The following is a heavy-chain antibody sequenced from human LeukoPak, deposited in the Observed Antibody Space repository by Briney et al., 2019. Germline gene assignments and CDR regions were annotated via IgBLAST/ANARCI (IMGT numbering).Heavy chain of an antibody. Sequence: SETLSLTCTVSGDSTSNFYWNWIRQSPGRGLEWIGNIHYSGSSVYNPSLKSRGTISIDTSRRQFFLKLNSVTAADTAVYFCALAPNSNWFDFWGPGTLVTVSS. J-gene: IGHJ5*01. V-gene: IGHV4-59*03. D-gene: IGHD2-8*01. CDR2: IHYSGSS. CDR3: ALAPNSNWFDF. CDR1: GDSTSNFY.